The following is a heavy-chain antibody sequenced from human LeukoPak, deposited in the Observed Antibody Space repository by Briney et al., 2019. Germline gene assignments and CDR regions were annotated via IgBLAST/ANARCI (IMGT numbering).Heavy chain of an antibody. CDR3: ASSRRDILTGYVY. D-gene: IGHD3-9*01. Sequence: SETLSLTCTVPGGSISSSSYYWGWIRQPPGKGLEWIGSIYYSGSTYYNPSLKSRVTISVDTSKNQFSLKLSSVTAADTAVYYCASSRRDILTGYVYWGQGTLVTVSS. CDR1: GGSISSSSYY. CDR2: IYYSGST. J-gene: IGHJ4*02. V-gene: IGHV4-39*07.